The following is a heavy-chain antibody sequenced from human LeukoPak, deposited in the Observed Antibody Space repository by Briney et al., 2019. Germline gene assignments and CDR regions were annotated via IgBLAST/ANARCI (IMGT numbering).Heavy chain of an antibody. Sequence: GGSLRLSCAASGFSFSSYAMNWVRQAPGKGLEWVSAISATGGSTYYADSVKGRFTISRDNSKNTLYLQMNSLRAEDTAVYYCAKRSDSSGSYYFDYWAREPWSPSPQ. CDR3: AKRSDSSGSYYFDY. CDR2: ISATGGST. D-gene: IGHD3-22*01. V-gene: IGHV3-23*01. CDR1: GFSFSSYA. J-gene: IGHJ4*02.